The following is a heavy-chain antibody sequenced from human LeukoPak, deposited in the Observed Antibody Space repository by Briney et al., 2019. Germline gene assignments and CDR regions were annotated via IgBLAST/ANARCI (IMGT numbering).Heavy chain of an antibody. CDR1: GFTFSSYT. D-gene: IGHD6-13*01. CDR3: ARVLEAASFDY. Sequence: GGSLRLSCAASGFTFSSYTMNWVRQAPGKGLEWVSSITSSSSYIYYADSVKGRFTISRHNAKNSLYLQMNSLRADDTAVYYCARVLEAASFDYWGQGSPVTVSS. CDR2: ITSSSSYI. V-gene: IGHV3-21*01. J-gene: IGHJ4*02.